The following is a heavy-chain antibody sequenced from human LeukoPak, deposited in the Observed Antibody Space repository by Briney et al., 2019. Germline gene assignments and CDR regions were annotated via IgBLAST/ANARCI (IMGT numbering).Heavy chain of an antibody. V-gene: IGHV4-38-2*01. CDR1: GFTFSGYW. CDR2: IYYSGST. CDR3: AKSDGYGLIDY. J-gene: IGHJ4*02. D-gene: IGHD2-21*02. Sequence: GSLRLSCAASGFTFSGYWMNWVRQAPGKGLEWVGSIYYSGSTYYNPSLKSRVTISVDTSKNQFSLKLSSVTAADTAMYYCAKSDGYGLIDYLGQGTLVTVSS.